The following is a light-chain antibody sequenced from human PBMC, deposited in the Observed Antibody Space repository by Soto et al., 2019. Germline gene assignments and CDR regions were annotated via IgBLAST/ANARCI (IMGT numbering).Light chain of an antibody. V-gene: IGKV3-11*01. CDR1: QSVSSY. J-gene: IGKJ1*01. Sequence: EVVMTQSPATLSVSPGEGATLSCRASQSVSSYLAWYQQKPGQAPRLLMYEASTRATGIPARFSGGGSGTDFTLTISSLEPEDFAVYYCQQRSDWPWTFGQGTKVDIK. CDR3: QQRSDWPWT. CDR2: EAS.